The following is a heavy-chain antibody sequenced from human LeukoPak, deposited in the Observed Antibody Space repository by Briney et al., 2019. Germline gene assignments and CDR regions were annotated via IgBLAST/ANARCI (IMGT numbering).Heavy chain of an antibody. Sequence: SETLSLTCTVSGGSISSSSYYWGWIRQPPGKGLEWIGSIYYSGSTYYNPSLKSRVTISVDTSKNQFSLKLSSVTAADTAVYYCARDLVGAGWYFDLWGRGTLVTVSS. CDR3: ARDLVGAGWYFDL. CDR1: GGSISSSSYY. V-gene: IGHV4-39*07. D-gene: IGHD2-8*02. J-gene: IGHJ2*01. CDR2: IYYSGST.